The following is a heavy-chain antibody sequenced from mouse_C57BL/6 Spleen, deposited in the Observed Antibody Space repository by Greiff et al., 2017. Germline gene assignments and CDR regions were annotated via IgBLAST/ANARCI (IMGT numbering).Heavy chain of an antibody. J-gene: IGHJ2*01. V-gene: IGHV3-6*01. CDR3: ARDPTTVVAKNYFDY. CDR2: ISYDGSN. D-gene: IGHD1-1*01. CDR1: GYSITSGYY. Sequence: ESGPGLVKPSQSLSLTCSVTGYSITSGYYWNWIRQFPGNKLEWMGYISYDGSNNYNPSLKNRISITRDTSKNQFFLKLNSVTTEDTATYYCARDPTTVVAKNYFDYWGQGTTLTVSS.